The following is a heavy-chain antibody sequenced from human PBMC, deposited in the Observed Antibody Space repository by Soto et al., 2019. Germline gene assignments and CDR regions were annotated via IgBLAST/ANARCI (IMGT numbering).Heavy chain of an antibody. V-gene: IGHV3-30-3*01. Sequence: QVQLVESGGGEVQPGRSLRLSCAASGFTFSAYALHWVRQAPGTGLEWVATVSYGDSIKYYADSVKGRFTISRDNSKKTLFLQMNSLKVEDTAIYYCARSGFYGSGILYFYGVDVWGQGTTVTVSS. CDR2: VSYGDSIK. CDR3: ARSGFYGSGILYFYGVDV. J-gene: IGHJ6*02. D-gene: IGHD3-10*01. CDR1: GFTFSAYA.